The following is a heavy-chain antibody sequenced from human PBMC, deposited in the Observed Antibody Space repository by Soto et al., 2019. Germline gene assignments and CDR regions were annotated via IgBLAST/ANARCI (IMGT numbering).Heavy chain of an antibody. V-gene: IGHV3-7*05. CDR1: EFTFNTYW. CDR3: PSNWGTAGRGSAVGYCDHCGTDV. Sequence: EVQLVESGGGLVQPGGSLRLSCLASEFTFNTYWMNWVRQAPGRGLEWVANIKGGGSEINYVDSVKGRFTISRDNAKNTLYLQMSSRRGEDTAVNSWPSNWGTAGRGSAVGYCDHCGTDVWGQGTTVTVSS. J-gene: IGHJ6*02. D-gene: IGHD6-19*01. CDR2: IKGGGSEI.